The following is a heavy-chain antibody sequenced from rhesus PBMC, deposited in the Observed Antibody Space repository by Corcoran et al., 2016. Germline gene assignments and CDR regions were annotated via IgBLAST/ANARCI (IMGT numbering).Heavy chain of an antibody. D-gene: IGHD5-42*01. CDR2: ISGSSGST. Sequence: QVQLQESGPGLVKPSETLSLTCAVSGYSTSSGYYWAWIRQPPGQGLEYIGYISGSSGSTYYNPSLKSRVTISKDTSKNQFSLKLSSVTAADTAVYYCARLGGYSYLDYWGQGVLVTVSS. CDR3: ARLGGYSYLDY. J-gene: IGHJ4*01. CDR1: GYSTSSGYY. V-gene: IGHV4-99*01.